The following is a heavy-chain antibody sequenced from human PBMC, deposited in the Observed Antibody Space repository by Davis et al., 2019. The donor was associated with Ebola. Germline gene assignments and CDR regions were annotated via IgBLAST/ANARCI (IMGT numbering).Heavy chain of an antibody. CDR1: GGSISSYY. CDR3: ARQEGYDFWSAYISVHLNWFDP. Sequence: SETLSLTCTVSGGSISSYYWSWIRQPAGKGLEWIGRIYTSGSTNYNPSLKSRVTISVDTSKNQFSLKLSSVTAADTAVYYCARQEGYDFWSAYISVHLNWFDPWGQGTLVTVSS. V-gene: IGHV4-4*07. D-gene: IGHD3-3*01. J-gene: IGHJ5*02. CDR2: IYTSGST.